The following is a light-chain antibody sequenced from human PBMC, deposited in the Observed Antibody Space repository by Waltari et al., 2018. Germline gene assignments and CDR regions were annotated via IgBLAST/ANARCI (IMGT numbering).Light chain of an antibody. V-gene: IGKV3-20*01. CDR3: QQYSSSPRT. CDR1: QSVSSNY. J-gene: IGKJ1*01. Sequence: EIVLTQSPGTLSLSPGEGATLSCRASQSVSSNYLAGYQQKPGQAPRLLIYGASFRATGIPDRFSGSGSGTDFSLIISRLEPEDFVVYYCQQYSSSPRTFGQGTKVEIK. CDR2: GAS.